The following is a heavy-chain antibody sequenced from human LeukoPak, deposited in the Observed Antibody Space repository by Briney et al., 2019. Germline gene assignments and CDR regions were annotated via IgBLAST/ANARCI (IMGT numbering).Heavy chain of an antibody. J-gene: IGHJ4*02. CDR3: ARFPCSSTSCYRARDY. D-gene: IGHD2-2*01. CDR1: GFSFSSYS. V-gene: IGHV3-21*01. CDR2: ITGTSDYV. Sequence: GGSLRLSCAASGFSFSSYSMNWVRQAPGKGLEWVSSITGTSDYVYYADSVKGRFTISRDNAKNSLYLQMNSLRAEDTAVYYCARFPCSSTSCYRARDYWGQGTLVTVSS.